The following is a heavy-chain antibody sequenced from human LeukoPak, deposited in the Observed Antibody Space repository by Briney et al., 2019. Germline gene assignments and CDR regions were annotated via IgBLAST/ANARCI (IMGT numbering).Heavy chain of an antibody. CDR2: ISYDGSNK. CDR3: AKEASPMTTLYYYYGMDV. CDR1: GFTFSNCG. D-gene: IGHD4-11*01. V-gene: IGHV3-30*18. Sequence: GGSLRLSCAASGFTFSNCGMHWVHQAPGKGLEWVAVISYDGSNKYYGDSVKGRFTISRDNSKNTLCLQMNSLRAEDTAVYYCAKEASPMTTLYYYYGMDVWGQGTTVTVSS. J-gene: IGHJ6*02.